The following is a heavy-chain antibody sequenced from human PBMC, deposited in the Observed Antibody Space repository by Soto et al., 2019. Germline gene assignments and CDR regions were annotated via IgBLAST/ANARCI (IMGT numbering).Heavy chain of an antibody. Sequence: PGGSLRLSCAASGFTFSYCWMHWGRQAPGKGLVWVARINIDGTSTTYADSVKGRLTISRDNVKNTLYLQMNSLRAEDTAMYYCVKAGYTSAWEERFFDHWGQGTLVTVSS. J-gene: IGHJ4*02. D-gene: IGHD6-19*01. CDR1: GFTFSYCW. CDR3: VKAGYTSAWEERFFDH. CDR2: INIDGTST. V-gene: IGHV3-74*01.